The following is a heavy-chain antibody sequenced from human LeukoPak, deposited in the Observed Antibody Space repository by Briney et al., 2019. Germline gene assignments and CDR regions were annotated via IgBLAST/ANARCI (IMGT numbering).Heavy chain of an antibody. V-gene: IGHV1-8*01. Sequence: GASVKVSCKASGYTFTSYDINWVRQATGQGLEWMGWMNPNSGNTGYAQKFQGRVTMTRNTSISTAYMELSSLRPEDTAVYYCARYNLGFGELLEGMDVWGQGTTVTVSS. CDR2: MNPNSGNT. J-gene: IGHJ6*02. CDR1: GYTFTSYD. D-gene: IGHD3-10*01. CDR3: ARYNLGFGELLEGMDV.